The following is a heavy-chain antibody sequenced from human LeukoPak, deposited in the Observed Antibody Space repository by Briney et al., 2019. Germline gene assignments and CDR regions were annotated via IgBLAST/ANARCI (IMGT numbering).Heavy chain of an antibody. D-gene: IGHD5-18*01. Sequence: GGSLRLSCATSGFTFSNYAVSWVRQAPGKGLEWVSSISGSGGTTYYADSVKGRFTISRDNAKNRLYVQMNSLRAEDTAVYYCATGSGLWSPDYWGQGTLVTVSS. CDR2: ISGSGGTT. CDR3: ATGSGLWSPDY. V-gene: IGHV3-23*01. J-gene: IGHJ4*02. CDR1: GFTFSNYA.